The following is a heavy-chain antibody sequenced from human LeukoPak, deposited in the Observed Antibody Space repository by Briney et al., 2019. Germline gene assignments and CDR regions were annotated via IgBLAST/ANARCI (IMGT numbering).Heavy chain of an antibody. J-gene: IGHJ1*01. CDR2: IIPIFGTA. V-gene: IGHV1-69*05. Sequence: SVKVSCKASGGTFSSYAISWVRQAPGHGLEWMGRIIPIFGTANYAQKFQGRVTITTDESTSTAYMELSSLRSEDTAVYYCAKDVIRKAVAGPFPKYFQHWGQGTLVTVPS. D-gene: IGHD6-19*01. CDR1: GGTFSSYA. CDR3: AKDVIRKAVAGPFPKYFQH.